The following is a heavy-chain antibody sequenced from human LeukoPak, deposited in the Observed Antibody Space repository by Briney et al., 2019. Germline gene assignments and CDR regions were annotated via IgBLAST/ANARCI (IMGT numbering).Heavy chain of an antibody. V-gene: IGHV1-8*01. CDR1: GWTFTTYD. Sequence: GSVNDSCKASGWTFTTYDFNWVRQARGRGRDGMGCMNLKSGNSVYAHRFQGGVIMPRQTSIRTAYMELSSLRSEDTAVCYCGRAITIFDYYYMDDWVKGSTVA. D-gene: IGHD3-3*01. J-gene: IGHJ6*03. CDR3: GRAITIFDYYYMDD. CDR2: MNLKSGNS.